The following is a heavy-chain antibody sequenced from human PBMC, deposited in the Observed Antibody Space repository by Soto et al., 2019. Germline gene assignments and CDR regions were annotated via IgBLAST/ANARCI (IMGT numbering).Heavy chain of an antibody. CDR3: ARDVGVGAYGPQIQGMAV. Sequence: QAQVLQSGPEVKKPGASVKVSCKTSGYTFTTYGVIWVRQAPGQGLEWMGSIDTHTGEIRYSQKFQGRVTVTADTSSSKAYMEVRNLSSDDTAIYYCARDVGVGAYGPQIQGMAVWGQGTTVTVSS. D-gene: IGHD2-21*01. CDR1: GYTFTTYG. V-gene: IGHV1-18*01. CDR2: IDTHTGEI. J-gene: IGHJ6*02.